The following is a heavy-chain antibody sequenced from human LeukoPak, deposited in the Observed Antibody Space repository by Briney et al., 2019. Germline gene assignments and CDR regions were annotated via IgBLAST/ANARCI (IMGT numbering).Heavy chain of an antibody. Sequence: SETLSLTCTVSGDFISTYYWSWIRQPPGKGLEWIGCIYTSGSTNYNPSLESRVTISLDKSKNQFSLKLNSVTAADTAIYYCARHGTGSDQWLTHHWGQGTLVTVSS. CDR1: GDFISTYY. J-gene: IGHJ5*02. CDR2: IYTSGST. CDR3: ARHGTGSDQWLTHH. V-gene: IGHV4-59*08. D-gene: IGHD6-19*01.